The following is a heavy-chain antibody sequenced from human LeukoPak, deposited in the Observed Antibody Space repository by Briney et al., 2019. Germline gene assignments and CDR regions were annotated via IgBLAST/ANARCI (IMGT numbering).Heavy chain of an antibody. Sequence: PSETLSLTCAVYAGSFSGYYWSWIRQPPGKGLEWIGEINHSGSTNYNPSLKSRVTISVDTSKNQFSLKLSSVTAADTAVYYCARGERPITMIVVVINNPPYFDYWGQGTLVTVSS. CDR3: ARGERPITMIVVVINNPPYFDY. J-gene: IGHJ4*02. D-gene: IGHD3-22*01. CDR1: AGSFSGYY. V-gene: IGHV4-34*01. CDR2: INHSGST.